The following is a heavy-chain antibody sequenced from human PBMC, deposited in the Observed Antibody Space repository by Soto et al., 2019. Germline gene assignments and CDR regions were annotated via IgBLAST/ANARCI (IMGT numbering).Heavy chain of an antibody. CDR3: STAEVDY. CDR1: GYTFGNHW. V-gene: IGHV3-74*01. J-gene: IGHJ4*02. Sequence: PGESLKISCAVAGYTFGNHWMHWVRQAPGKGLEWVSRMNSDGGIINYADSVKGRFTVSRDNAKNTLYLQMNSLRVEDTAVYYCSTAEVDYWGPGTLVTVSS. CDR2: MNSDGGII.